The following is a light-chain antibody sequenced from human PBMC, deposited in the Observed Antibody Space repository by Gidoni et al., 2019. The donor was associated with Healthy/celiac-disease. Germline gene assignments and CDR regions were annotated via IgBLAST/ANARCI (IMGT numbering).Light chain of an antibody. Sequence: DIVMTQSPLSLPVTPGEPASISCRSSQSLLHSNGYNYLDWYLQKPWQSPQLLIYLGSNRASGVPDRFSGSGSGTDFTLKISRVEAEDVGVYYCMQALQTPLFTFGPGTKVDI. J-gene: IGKJ3*01. CDR2: LGS. CDR1: QSLLHSNGYNY. V-gene: IGKV2-28*01. CDR3: MQALQTPLFT.